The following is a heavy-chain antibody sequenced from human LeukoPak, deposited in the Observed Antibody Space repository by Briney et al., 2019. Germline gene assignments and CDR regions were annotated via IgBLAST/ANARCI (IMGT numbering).Heavy chain of an antibody. J-gene: IGHJ6*02. CDR1: GFTVSSNY. CDR3: AREGNYYDMDV. CDR2: IFSGGTT. Sequence: QPGGSLRLSCAASGFTVSSNYMSWVRQAPGKGLEWVSVIFSGGTTYYSDSVKGRFTISRDNSKYTLYLQMNSLRAEDTAVYYCAREGNYYDMDVWGQGTTVTVSS. V-gene: IGHV3-53*01.